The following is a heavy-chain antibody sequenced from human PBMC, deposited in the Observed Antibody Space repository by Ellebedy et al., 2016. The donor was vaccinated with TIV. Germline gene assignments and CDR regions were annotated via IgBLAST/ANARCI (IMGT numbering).Heavy chain of an antibody. D-gene: IGHD7-27*01. CDR2: IDPSDPSGSYT. CDR3: ARHELGSNAAFDY. J-gene: IGHJ4*02. Sequence: GESLKISXKGHGYSFTLYWISWVRQMPGRGLEWVARIDPSDPSGSYTSYSPSFQGHVTISVDKSINTAYLQWSSLKASDTAMYYCARHELGSNAAFDYWGQGTLVTVSS. CDR1: GYSFTLYW. V-gene: IGHV5-10-1*01.